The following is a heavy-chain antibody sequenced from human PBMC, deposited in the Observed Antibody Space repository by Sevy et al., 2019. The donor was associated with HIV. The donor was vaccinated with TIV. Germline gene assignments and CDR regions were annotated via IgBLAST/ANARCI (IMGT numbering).Heavy chain of an antibody. D-gene: IGHD3-16*01. CDR2: IIPMFGTS. V-gene: IGHV1-69*13. CDR3: ARDRDITFGGGDAFDI. J-gene: IGHJ3*02. Sequence: ASVKVSCKASGGTFGTYTISWLRQAPGQGLEWMGGIIPMFGTSNYAQKLQGRVTISADASTNIAYMELSSLRSEDSAVYYCARDRDITFGGGDAFDIWGQGTMVTVSS. CDR1: GGTFGTYT.